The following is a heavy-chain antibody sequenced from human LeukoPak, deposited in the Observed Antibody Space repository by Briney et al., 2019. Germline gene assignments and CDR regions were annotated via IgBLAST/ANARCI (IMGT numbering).Heavy chain of an antibody. CDR3: ARGYDSSGYYYFDY. CDR1: GYTFTSYV. CDR2: TSAYSGNT. Sequence: ASVKVSCKASGYTFTSYVITWVRQAPGQGLEWMGWTSAYSGNTNYAQNLQGRVTMTTDTSTSTAYMELRSLRSDDTAVYYCARGYDSSGYYYFDYWGQGTLVTVSS. V-gene: IGHV1-18*01. J-gene: IGHJ4*02. D-gene: IGHD3-22*01.